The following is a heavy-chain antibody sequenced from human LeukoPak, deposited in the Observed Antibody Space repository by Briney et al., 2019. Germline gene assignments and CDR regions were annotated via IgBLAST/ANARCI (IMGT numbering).Heavy chain of an antibody. CDR3: ARGVYSSSSSGEYAFDI. J-gene: IGHJ3*02. CDR2: ISAYNGNT. CDR1: GYTFTGYY. D-gene: IGHD6-6*01. Sequence: ASVKVSCKASGYTFTGYYMHWVRQAPGQGLEWMGWISAYNGNTNYAQKLQGRVTMTTDTSTSTAYMELRSLRSDDTAVYYCARGVYSSSSSGEYAFDIWGQGTMVTVSS. V-gene: IGHV1-18*04.